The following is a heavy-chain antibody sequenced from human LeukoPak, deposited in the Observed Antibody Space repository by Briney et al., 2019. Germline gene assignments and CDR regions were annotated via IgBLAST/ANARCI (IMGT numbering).Heavy chain of an antibody. Sequence: SVEVSCKASGGTFSSYAISWVRQAPGQGLEWMGGIIPIFGTANYAQKFQGRVTITADKSTSTAYMELSSLRSEDTAVYYCASTPLPKGAFDIWGQGTMVTVSS. V-gene: IGHV1-69*06. CDR2: IIPIFGTA. CDR1: GGTFSSYA. CDR3: ASTPLPKGAFDI. D-gene: IGHD1-26*01. J-gene: IGHJ3*02.